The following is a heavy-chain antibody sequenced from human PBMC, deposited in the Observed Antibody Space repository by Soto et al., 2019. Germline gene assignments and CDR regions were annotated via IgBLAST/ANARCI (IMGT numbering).Heavy chain of an antibody. V-gene: IGHV1-69*01. Sequence: QVQLVQSGAEVRKPGSSVKVSCKTSGGTFSNYAISWVRQAPGQGLEWMGGIIPSFGTAYYAQKFQGRVTIHADGSTSTAYMEVSSLRSEDTAVYYCARGGTYYYESSGSHYDIDYWGQGTLVTVSS. D-gene: IGHD3-22*01. J-gene: IGHJ4*02. CDR2: IIPSFGTA. CDR3: ARGGTYYYESSGSHYDIDY. CDR1: GGTFSNYA.